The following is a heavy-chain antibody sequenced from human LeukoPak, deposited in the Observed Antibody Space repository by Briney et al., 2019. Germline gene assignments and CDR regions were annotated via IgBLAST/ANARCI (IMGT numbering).Heavy chain of an antibody. V-gene: IGHV1-18*01. Sequence: GASVKVSCKASGYTFTSYAMNWVRQAPGQGLEWMGWISAYNGNTNYAQKFQGRVIITTDTPTRTAYMELRSLRSDDTAVYYCARDNEDYFDSSGQNHDAFDIWGQGTMVTVSS. CDR3: ARDNEDYFDSSGQNHDAFDI. CDR2: ISAYNGNT. J-gene: IGHJ3*02. D-gene: IGHD3-22*01. CDR1: GYTFTSYA.